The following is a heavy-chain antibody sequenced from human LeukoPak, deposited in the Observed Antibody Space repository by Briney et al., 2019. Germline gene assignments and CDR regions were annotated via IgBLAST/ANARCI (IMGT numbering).Heavy chain of an antibody. CDR3: GVATVYYYYGMDV. Sequence: ASVKVSCKASGYTFTSYYMHWVRQAPGQGLEWMGIINPSGGSTSYAQKFQGRVTMTRDTSTSTVYMELSSLRSEDTAVYYCGVATVYYYYGMDVWGQGTTVTVSS. CDR1: GYTFTSYY. J-gene: IGHJ6*02. CDR2: INPSGGST. D-gene: IGHD5-12*01. V-gene: IGHV1-46*01.